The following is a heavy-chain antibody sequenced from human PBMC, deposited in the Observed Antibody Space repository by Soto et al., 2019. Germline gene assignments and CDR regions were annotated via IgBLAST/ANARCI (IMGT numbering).Heavy chain of an antibody. CDR2: IWYDGSNK. CDR3: ARDPFYGSGSYFYYYGMDV. Sequence: QVQLVESGGGVVQPGRSLRLSCAASGFTFSSYGMHWVRQAPGKGLEWVAVIWYDGSNKYYADSVKGRVTISRDNSKNTLYLQINSLRAEDTAVYYCARDPFYGSGSYFYYYGMDVWGQGTTVTVSS. CDR1: GFTFSSYG. V-gene: IGHV3-33*01. J-gene: IGHJ6*02. D-gene: IGHD3-10*01.